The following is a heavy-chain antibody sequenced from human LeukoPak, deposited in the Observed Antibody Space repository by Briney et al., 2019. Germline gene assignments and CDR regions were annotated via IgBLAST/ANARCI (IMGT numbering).Heavy chain of an antibody. CDR3: ARLGDSSGYYDY. CDR2: ISSSSIYI. J-gene: IGHJ4*02. D-gene: IGHD3-22*01. CDR1: GFTFSRHT. Sequence: PGGSLRLSCAASGFTFSRHTMNWVRQAPGKGLEWVSSISSSSIYIYYADSVKGRFTISRDNAKNSLFLQMDSLRVEDTAVYYCARLGDSSGYYDYWGQGTLVTASS. V-gene: IGHV3-21*06.